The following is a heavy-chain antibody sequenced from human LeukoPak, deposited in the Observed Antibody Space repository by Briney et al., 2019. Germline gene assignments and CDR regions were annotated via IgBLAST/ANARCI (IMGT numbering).Heavy chain of an antibody. CDR2: IYYSGST. CDR3: ARHAGGSGWLYADPYFDY. J-gene: IGHJ4*02. CDR1: GGSISSYY. D-gene: IGHD6-19*01. V-gene: IGHV4-59*08. Sequence: SETLSITCTVSGGSISSYYWSWIRQPPGKGLEWIGYIYYSGSTNYNPSLKSRVTISVDTSKNQFSLKLSSVTAADTAVYYCARHAGGSGWLYADPYFDYWGQGTLVTVSS.